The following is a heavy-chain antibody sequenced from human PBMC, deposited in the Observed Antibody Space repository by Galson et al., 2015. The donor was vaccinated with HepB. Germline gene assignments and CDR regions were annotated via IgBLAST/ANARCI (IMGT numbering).Heavy chain of an antibody. CDR1: GFTFSSYA. CDR2: ISYDGSNK. CDR3: ARGEYSSSKYYYYGMDV. D-gene: IGHD6-6*01. J-gene: IGHJ6*02. V-gene: IGHV3-30-3*01. Sequence: SLRLSCAASGFTFSSYAMHWVRQAPGKGLEWVAVISYDGSNKYYADSVKGRFTISRDNSKNTLYLQMNSLRAEDTAVYYCARGEYSSSKYYYYGMDVWGQGTTVTVSS.